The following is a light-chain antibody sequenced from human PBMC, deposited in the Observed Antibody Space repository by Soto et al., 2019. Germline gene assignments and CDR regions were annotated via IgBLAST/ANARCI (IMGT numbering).Light chain of an antibody. Sequence: IHMTQSPSSLSASVGDRVTITCRASQRITTYLNWYQQKPGKAPKLLISTAATLQGAVPSRFSGSGSGTDFTLTITTLQPEDFPTYFSLPSYSTPYTFGQGTKLEIK. V-gene: IGKV1-39*01. CDR3: LPSYSTPYT. CDR2: TAA. J-gene: IGKJ2*01. CDR1: QRITTY.